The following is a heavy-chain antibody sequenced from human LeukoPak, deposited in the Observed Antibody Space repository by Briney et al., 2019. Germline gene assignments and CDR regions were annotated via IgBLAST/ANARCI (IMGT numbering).Heavy chain of an antibody. J-gene: IGHJ4*02. V-gene: IGHV3-11*01. D-gene: IGHD3-22*01. CDR1: GFTFSDCY. Sequence: GGSLRLSCAASGFTFSDCYMSWIRQAPGKGLKWVSYISGGGDTIYYADSVRGRFTISRDNAKNSLYLLMNSLTAEDTAVYYCTRDRSGGTYHYDSSGFSLWGQGTLVTVSS. CDR3: TRDRSGGTYHYDSSGFSL. CDR2: ISGGGDTI.